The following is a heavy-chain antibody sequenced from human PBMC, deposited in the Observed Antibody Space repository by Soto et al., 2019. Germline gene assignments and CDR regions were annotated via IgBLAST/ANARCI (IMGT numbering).Heavy chain of an antibody. Sequence: EVPLLESGGGLVQPGGSLRLSCAASGFTFSTYAMSWVRQAPGKGLEWVSAISGSGSDTYHAESVKGRFTISRDNSISMLYLQMNSLRTDDTAVYYCAHPRGYGVFDAYDFWGQGAMVTVSS. V-gene: IGHV3-23*01. CDR1: GFTFSTYA. CDR2: ISGSGSDT. D-gene: IGHD4-17*01. CDR3: AHPRGYGVFDAYDF. J-gene: IGHJ3*01.